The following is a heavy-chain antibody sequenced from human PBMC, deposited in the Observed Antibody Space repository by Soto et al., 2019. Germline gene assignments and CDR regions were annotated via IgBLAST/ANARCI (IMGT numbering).Heavy chain of an antibody. CDR2: IYNSGSP. CDR1: GGSISSGDYY. CDR3: ARSQRGYSYGPFDF. D-gene: IGHD5-12*01. V-gene: IGHV4-30-4*01. Sequence: SETLSLTCTISGGSISSGDYYWNWIRQPPGKGLEWIGYIYNSGSPYYNPSLKTRVTISADTSKNQFSLKLTSVTAADTAVYFCARSQRGYSYGPFDFWGQGTLVTVSS. J-gene: IGHJ4*02.